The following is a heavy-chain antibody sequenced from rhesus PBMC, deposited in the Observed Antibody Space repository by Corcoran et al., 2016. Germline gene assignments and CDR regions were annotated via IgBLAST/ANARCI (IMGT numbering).Heavy chain of an antibody. CDR1: GGSISSNY. V-gene: IGHV4-173*01. J-gene: IGHJ4*01. Sequence: QLQLQESGPGLVKPSETLSLTCAVSGGSISSNYWSWIRQPPGKGLAWIGLIAGGGGSSDNNPPLKSRVNISTDTAKNQCSRKLSYGTAADTAVYYCAREGSWNSPVPVDYWGQGVLVTVSS. D-gene: IGHD1-20*01. CDR3: AREGSWNSPVPVDY. CDR2: IAGGGGSS.